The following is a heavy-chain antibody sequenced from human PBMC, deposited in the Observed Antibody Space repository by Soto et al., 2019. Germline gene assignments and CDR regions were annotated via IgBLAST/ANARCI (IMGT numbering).Heavy chain of an antibody. D-gene: IGHD3-22*01. Sequence: GGSLRLSCAASGFTFSSYAMSWVRQAPGQGLEWVSYISGSGANIYYADSMKGRFTISRDNSENSLYLQMNSLRDEDTAVFYCAGWYYYDSSGYFSFDIWGQGTMVTVSS. J-gene: IGHJ3*02. V-gene: IGHV3-23*01. CDR3: AGWYYYDSSGYFSFDI. CDR2: ISGSGANI. CDR1: GFTFSSYA.